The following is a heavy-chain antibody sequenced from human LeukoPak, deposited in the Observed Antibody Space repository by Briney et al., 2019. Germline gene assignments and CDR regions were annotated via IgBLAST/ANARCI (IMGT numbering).Heavy chain of an antibody. Sequence: PSETLSLTCTVSGGSISHYDWSWIRQPLGKGLEWIGDIYYSGTTNYNPSLKSRVTISVDTSKNQFSLKLNSVTAADTAVYYCAREDPQTKVPEGMDVWGQGTTVTVSS. D-gene: IGHD4/OR15-4a*01. CDR1: GGSISHYD. V-gene: IGHV4-59*01. J-gene: IGHJ6*02. CDR3: AREDPQTKVPEGMDV. CDR2: IYYSGTT.